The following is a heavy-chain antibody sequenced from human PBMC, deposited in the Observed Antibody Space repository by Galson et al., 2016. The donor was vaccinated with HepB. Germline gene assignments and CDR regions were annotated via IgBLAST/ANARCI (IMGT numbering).Heavy chain of an antibody. CDR1: GLSVSDEY. CDR2: IYSRGDT. Sequence: SLRLSCAVSGLSVSDEYMSWVRQAPGKGLEWVSLIYSRGDTYYAASVQGRFTFSRDTSKNVLYLQMNRLSAEDTAVYYCARDFPPRFVDCSSTTCFSLGVWGQGTTVTVSS. D-gene: IGHD2-2*01. J-gene: IGHJ6*02. CDR3: ARDFPPRFVDCSSTTCFSLGV. V-gene: IGHV3-53*01.